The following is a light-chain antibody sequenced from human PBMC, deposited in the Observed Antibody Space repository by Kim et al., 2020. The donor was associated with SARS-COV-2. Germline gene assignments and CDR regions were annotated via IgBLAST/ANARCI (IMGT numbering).Light chain of an antibody. Sequence: VSVGDRVTIPCRASQDISSWLGWYQQKPGKAPKVLIYEASNLQSGVPSRFSGSGSGTDFTLTINSLQPEDFATYYCQQTHSFPLTFGGGTKVDIK. V-gene: IGKV1D-12*01. J-gene: IGKJ4*01. CDR1: QDISSW. CDR2: EAS. CDR3: QQTHSFPLT.